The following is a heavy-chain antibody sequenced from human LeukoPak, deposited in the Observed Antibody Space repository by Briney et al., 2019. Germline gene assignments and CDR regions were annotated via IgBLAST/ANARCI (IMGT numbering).Heavy chain of an antibody. Sequence: SETLSLTCTVSGGSISSYYWSWIRQPPGKGLEWIGYIYHSGSTYYNPSLKSRVTISVDRSKNQFSLKLSSVTAADTAVYYCAGYGDYAVDPWGQGTLVTVSS. J-gene: IGHJ5*02. CDR1: GGSISSYY. CDR2: IYHSGST. CDR3: AGYGDYAVDP. V-gene: IGHV4-59*04. D-gene: IGHD4-17*01.